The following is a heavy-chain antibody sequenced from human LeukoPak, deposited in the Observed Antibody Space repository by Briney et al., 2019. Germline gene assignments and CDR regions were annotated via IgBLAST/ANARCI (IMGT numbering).Heavy chain of an antibody. CDR2: IYSGGST. CDR1: GFTVSSNY. Sequence: GGSLRLSCAASGFTVSSNYMSWVRQAPGKGLEWVSVIYSGGSTYYADSVKGRFTISRDNSKNTLYLQMNSLRAEDTAVYYCARDARDGYNLYWGQGTLVTVSS. D-gene: IGHD5-24*01. J-gene: IGHJ4*02. V-gene: IGHV3-66*01. CDR3: ARDARDGYNLY.